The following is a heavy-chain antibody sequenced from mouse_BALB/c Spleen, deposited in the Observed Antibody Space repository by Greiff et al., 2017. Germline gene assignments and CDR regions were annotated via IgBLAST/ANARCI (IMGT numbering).Heavy chain of an antibody. J-gene: IGHJ3*01. Sequence: EVKVVESGGGLVQPGGSRKLSCAASGFTFSSFGMHWVRQAPEKGLEWVAYISSGSSTIYYADTVKGRFTISRDNPKNTPFLQMTSLRSEDTAMYYCARPLDSSGYWFAYWGLGTLVTVSA. D-gene: IGHD3-2*01. V-gene: IGHV5-17*02. CDR3: ARPLDSSGYWFAY. CDR1: GFTFSSFG. CDR2: ISSGSSTI.